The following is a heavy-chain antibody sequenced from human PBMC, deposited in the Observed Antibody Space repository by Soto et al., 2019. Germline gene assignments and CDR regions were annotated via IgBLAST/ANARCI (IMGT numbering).Heavy chain of an antibody. Sequence: GGSLRLSCAASGFTFSSYAMSWVRQAPGKGLEWVSAISGSGGSTYYADSVKGRFTISRDNSKNTLYLQMNSLRAEDTAVYYCAKGHSSSWYSYMDVWGKGTTVTVSS. CDR2: ISGSGGST. D-gene: IGHD6-13*01. CDR3: AKGHSSSWYSYMDV. V-gene: IGHV3-23*01. J-gene: IGHJ6*03. CDR1: GFTFSSYA.